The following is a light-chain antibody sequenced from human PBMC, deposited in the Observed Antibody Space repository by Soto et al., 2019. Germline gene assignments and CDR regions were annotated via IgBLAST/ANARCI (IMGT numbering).Light chain of an antibody. CDR3: QQRNSYPRT. CDR1: QGXXIF. J-gene: IGKJ2*01. V-gene: IGKV1-9*01. CDR2: AAS. Sequence: DIQLTQSPSXLXASVGXRVTITXRASQGXXIFLAWFQQKPGKAPNLLISAASTLQSGVPSRFSGSGSETEFTLTITSLQPEDSATYYCQQRNSYPRTFGQGTKVEIK.